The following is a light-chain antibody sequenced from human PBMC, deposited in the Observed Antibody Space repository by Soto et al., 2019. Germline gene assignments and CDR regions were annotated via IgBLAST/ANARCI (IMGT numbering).Light chain of an antibody. Sequence: QSALTQPASVSGSPGQSITISCTGTSSDVGSYNYVSWYQQHPGKAPKLMIYDVSNRPSGVSNRFSGSKSGNTASLTISGLQAEDEADYYCSSYSSSSALGVFGTGTKPTVL. V-gene: IGLV2-14*01. CDR2: DVS. CDR3: SSYSSSSALGV. J-gene: IGLJ1*01. CDR1: SSDVGSYNY.